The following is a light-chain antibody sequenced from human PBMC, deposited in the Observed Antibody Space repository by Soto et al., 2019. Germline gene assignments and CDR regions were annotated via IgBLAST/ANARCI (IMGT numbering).Light chain of an antibody. V-gene: IGLV2-14*03. CDR3: SSYSRRSTYV. CDR2: DVS. J-gene: IGLJ1*01. CDR1: SSDVGGYNY. Sequence: QSALTQPASVSGSPGQSITISCTGTSSDVGGYNYVCWYQQHPGKAPKLIIYDVSYRPSGVSNRFSGSKSGNTASLTISGLQAEDEADYFCSSYSRRSTYVFGTGTKVTVL.